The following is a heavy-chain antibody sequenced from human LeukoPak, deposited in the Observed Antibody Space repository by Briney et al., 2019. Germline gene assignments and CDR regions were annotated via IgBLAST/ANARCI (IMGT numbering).Heavy chain of an antibody. D-gene: IGHD6-13*01. CDR3: ARHGAAEGTNWFDP. V-gene: IGHV4-59*08. CDR2: IYYSGST. J-gene: IGHJ5*02. Sequence: SETLSLTCTVSGGSISSYYWSWIRQTPGKGLEWIGYIYYSGSTNYNPSLKSRVTISVDTSKNQFSLKLSSVTAADTAVYYCARHGAAEGTNWFDPWGQGTLVTVSS. CDR1: GGSISSYY.